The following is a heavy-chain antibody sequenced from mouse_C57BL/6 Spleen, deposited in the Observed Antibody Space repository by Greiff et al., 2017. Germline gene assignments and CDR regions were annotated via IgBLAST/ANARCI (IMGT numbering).Heavy chain of an antibody. Sequence: QVQLQQSGPELVRPGASVTLSCKASGYTFTDYEMHWVKQTPVHGLEWIGAIDPETGGTAYNQKFKGKAILTADKSSSTAYMELRSLTSEASAVYYCTPLYGSSTWFAYWGQGTLVTVSA. D-gene: IGHD1-1*01. CDR1: GYTFTDYE. V-gene: IGHV1-15*01. CDR2: IDPETGGT. CDR3: TPLYGSSTWFAY. J-gene: IGHJ3*01.